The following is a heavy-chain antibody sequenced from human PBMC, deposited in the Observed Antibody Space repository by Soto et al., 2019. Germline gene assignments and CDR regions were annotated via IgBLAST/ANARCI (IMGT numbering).Heavy chain of an antibody. J-gene: IGHJ4*02. CDR2: VGQDGAP. V-gene: IGHV3-23*01. Sequence: EVQLLESGGGLVQPGGSLRLSCAASGFTFSTYTMAWVRQAPGRGPEWVSGVGQDGAPYYADSVKGWFTISRDNSRSSVYLEMIALRGEDTAVYYCAKDMRPDGVWDFGHWGQGTLVTVSS. CDR3: AKDMRPDGVWDFGH. CDR1: GFTFSTYT. D-gene: IGHD4-17*01.